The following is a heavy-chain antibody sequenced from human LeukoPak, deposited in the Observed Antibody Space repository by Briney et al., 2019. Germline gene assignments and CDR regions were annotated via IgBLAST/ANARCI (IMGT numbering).Heavy chain of an antibody. D-gene: IGHD2-15*01. J-gene: IGHJ5*02. CDR3: AGTRRYCSGGSCYNWFDP. CDR2: IYVSGNT. Sequence: RASETLSLTCTVSGSSISSDIYYWSWIRQPAGKGLEWIGRIYVSGNTNYNLSLKSRVTISEDMSKNQFSLKLSSVTAADTAVYYCAGTRRYCSGGSCYNWFDPWGQGTLVTVSS. V-gene: IGHV4-61*02. CDR1: GSSISSDIYY.